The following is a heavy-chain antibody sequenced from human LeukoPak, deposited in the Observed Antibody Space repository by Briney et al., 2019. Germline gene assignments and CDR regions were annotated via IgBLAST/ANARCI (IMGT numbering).Heavy chain of an antibody. Sequence: PGGSLRLSLAASGFTFSRYLMSWGRQAPGKGLEVIGYIYYAGSTKSNPSLKSRVSISVDTSKNQFSLKLSSVTAADTAVYSCAGTYYYDSSGYYPWGQGTLVTVSS. CDR2: IYYAGST. CDR3: AGTYYYDSSGYYP. D-gene: IGHD3-22*01. J-gene: IGHJ5*02. V-gene: IGHV4-59*12. CDR1: GFTFSRYL.